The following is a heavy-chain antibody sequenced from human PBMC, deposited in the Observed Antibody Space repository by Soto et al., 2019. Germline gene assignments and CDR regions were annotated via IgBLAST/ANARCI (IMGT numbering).Heavy chain of an antibody. CDR2: INPSGGST. CDR3: AREIRSSRWLQFGFAY. V-gene: IGHV1-46*01. D-gene: IGHD5-12*01. Sequence: ASVKVSFKASGYTFTSYYMHWLRQAPGQGLEWMGIINPSGGSTSYAQKFQGRVTMTRDTSTSTVYMELSSLRSEDTAVCYCAREIRSSRWLQFGFAYWGQGTLVTVSS. J-gene: IGHJ4*02. CDR1: GYTFTSYY.